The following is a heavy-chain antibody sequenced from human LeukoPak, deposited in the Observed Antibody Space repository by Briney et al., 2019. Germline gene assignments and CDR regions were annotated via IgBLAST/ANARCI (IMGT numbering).Heavy chain of an antibody. J-gene: IGHJ4*02. D-gene: IGHD6-13*01. V-gene: IGHV5-51*01. CDR1: GYSFTSYW. CDR2: IYPGDSDT. Sequence: GESLKISCKGSGYSFTSYWIGWVRQMPGKGLEWMGIIYPGDSDTRYSPSFQGQVTIPADKSISTAYLQWSSLKASDTAMYYCARIRLVGSSRDRFDYWGQGTLVTVSS. CDR3: ARIRLVGSSRDRFDY.